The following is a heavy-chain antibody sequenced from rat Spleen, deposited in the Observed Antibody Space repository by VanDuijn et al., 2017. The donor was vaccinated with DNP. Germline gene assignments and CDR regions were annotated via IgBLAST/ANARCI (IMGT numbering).Heavy chain of an antibody. CDR3: ATHTTGITDY. J-gene: IGHJ2*01. Sequence: EVQLVESGGGLVQPGRSLKLSCAASGFTFSDYYMAWVRQAPTKGLEWVAYISYDGGDTYYGDSVKGRFTISRDNAKNTQYLQMDSLRSEDTATYYCATHTTGITDYWGQGVMVTVSS. D-gene: IGHD1-9*01. CDR1: GFTFSDYY. V-gene: IGHV5S13*01. CDR2: ISYDGGDT.